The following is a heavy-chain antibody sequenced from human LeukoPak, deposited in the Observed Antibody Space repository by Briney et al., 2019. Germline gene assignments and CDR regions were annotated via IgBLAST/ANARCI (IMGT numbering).Heavy chain of an antibody. CDR3: ARPDIPTRPGIAAATVRRRGRAFDI. J-gene: IGHJ3*02. Sequence: SETLSLTCAVYGGSFSGYYWSWIRQPPGKGLEWIGEINHSGSTNYNPSLKSRVTISVDTSKNQFSLKLSTVTAADTAVYYCARPDIPTRPGIAAATVRRRGRAFDIWGQGTMVTVSS. CDR2: INHSGST. V-gene: IGHV4-34*01. D-gene: IGHD6-13*01. CDR1: GGSFSGYY.